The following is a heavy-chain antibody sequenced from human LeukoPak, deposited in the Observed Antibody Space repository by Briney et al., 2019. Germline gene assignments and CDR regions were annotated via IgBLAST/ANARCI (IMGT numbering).Heavy chain of an antibody. CDR3: TRDRGGSYSAIDY. D-gene: IGHD1-26*01. J-gene: IGHJ4*02. V-gene: IGHV3-48*04. CDR2: ISSSSSTI. CDR1: GFTFSSYS. Sequence: GGSLRLSCAASGFTFSSYSMNWVRQAPGKGLEWVSFISSSSSTIYYADSVKGRFTISRDNAKNSLYLQMNSLRAEDTAVYYCTRDRGGSYSAIDYWGQGTLVTVSS.